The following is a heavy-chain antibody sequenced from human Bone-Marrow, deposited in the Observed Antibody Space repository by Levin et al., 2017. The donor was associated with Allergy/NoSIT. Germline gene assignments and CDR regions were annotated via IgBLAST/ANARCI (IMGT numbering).Heavy chain of an antibody. CDR2: IIPIFGTA. D-gene: IGHD3-22*01. CDR3: AGLYDSSGHNWFDP. Sequence: SVKVSCKASGGTFSSYAISWVRQAPGQGLEWMGGIIPIFGTANYAQKFQGRVTITADESTSTAYMELSSLRSEDTAVYYCAGLYDSSGHNWFDPWGQGTLVTVSS. J-gene: IGHJ5*02. CDR1: GGTFSSYA. V-gene: IGHV1-69*13.